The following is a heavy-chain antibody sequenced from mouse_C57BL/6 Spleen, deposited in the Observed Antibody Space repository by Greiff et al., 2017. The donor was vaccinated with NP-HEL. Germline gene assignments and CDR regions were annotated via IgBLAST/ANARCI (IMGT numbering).Heavy chain of an antibody. CDR3: CITTVVAPYFDY. D-gene: IGHD1-1*01. Sequence: VQLQQSGPELVKPGASVKISCKASGYTFTDYYMNWVKQSHGKSLEWIGDINPNNGGTSYNQKFKGKATLTVDKSSSTSYMELRSLTSEDSAVYYCCITTVVAPYFDYWGQGTTLTVSS. J-gene: IGHJ2*01. CDR2: INPNNGGT. CDR1: GYTFTDYY. V-gene: IGHV1-26*01.